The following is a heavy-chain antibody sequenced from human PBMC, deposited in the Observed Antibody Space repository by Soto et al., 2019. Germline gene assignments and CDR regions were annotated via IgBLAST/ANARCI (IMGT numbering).Heavy chain of an antibody. Sequence: ASVKVSCKASGYTFTGYYMHWVRQAPGQGLEWMGWMNPNSGNTGYAQKFQGRVTMTRNTSISTAYMELSSLRSEDTAVYYCARGGYSYGYFGYYYGMDVWGQGTTVTVSS. CDR3: ARGGYSYGYFGYYYGMDV. CDR1: GYTFTGYY. J-gene: IGHJ6*02. V-gene: IGHV1-8*02. D-gene: IGHD5-18*01. CDR2: MNPNSGNT.